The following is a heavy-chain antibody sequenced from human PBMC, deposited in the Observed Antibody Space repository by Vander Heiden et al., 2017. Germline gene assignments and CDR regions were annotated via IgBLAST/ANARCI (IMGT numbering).Heavy chain of an antibody. D-gene: IGHD2-2*02. CDR3: AKDLHCSSPSCSTLENDYGMDI. CDR2: VNPISGGT. Sequence: QVQLVQSGAEVKKPGASAKVSCRASGYTFTRYDINWVRQATGQGLEWMGRVNPISGGTDYAQQFKGRFTMTRNTSINTVYMELSSLRSEDTAVYFCAKDLHCSSPSCSTLENDYGMDIWGQGTTVTVSS. J-gene: IGHJ6*02. CDR1: GYTFTRYD. V-gene: IGHV1-8*01.